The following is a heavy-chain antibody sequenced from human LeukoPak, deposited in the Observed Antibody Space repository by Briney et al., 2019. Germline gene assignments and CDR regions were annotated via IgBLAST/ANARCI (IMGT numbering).Heavy chain of an antibody. V-gene: IGHV3-15*01. Sequence: GGSLRLSCAASGFTLSDRWMTWVRQAPGKGLEWVGRIKSKIDGGTTDHAAQVKGRFTISRDDSKTTLYLQMNSMKTEDTAVYYCTTFEYWGQGTLVTASS. CDR1: GFTLSDRW. CDR2: IKSKIDGGTT. CDR3: TTFEY. J-gene: IGHJ4*02.